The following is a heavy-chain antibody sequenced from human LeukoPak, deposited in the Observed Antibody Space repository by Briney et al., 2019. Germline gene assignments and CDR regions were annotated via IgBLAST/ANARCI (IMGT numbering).Heavy chain of an antibody. CDR1: QFTFSSYS. CDR2: VSSGSSTV. Sequence: PGGSLRLSCAASQFTFSSYSMNWVRQAPGKGLEWVPYVSSGSSTVYYSDSVKGRFTISRDNVKDSLFLQMNSLRAEDTAIYFCVRGGSYCGSNWFDPWGQGTLVTVSS. CDR3: VRGGSYCGSNWFDP. D-gene: IGHD1-26*01. J-gene: IGHJ5*02. V-gene: IGHV3-48*01.